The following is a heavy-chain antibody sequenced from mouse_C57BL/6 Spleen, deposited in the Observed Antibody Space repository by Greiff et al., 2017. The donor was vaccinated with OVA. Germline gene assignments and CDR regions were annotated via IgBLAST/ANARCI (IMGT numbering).Heavy chain of an antibody. CDR2: ISSGSSTI. CDR1: GFTFSDYG. CDR3: ARDSSGPYAMDY. V-gene: IGHV5-17*01. Sequence: EVKLVESGGGLVKPGGSLKLSCAASGFTFSDYGMHWVRQAPEKGLVWVAYISSGSSTIYYADTVKGRFTISRDNAKNTLFLQMTSLRSEDTAMYYCARDSSGPYAMDYWGQGTSVTVSS. J-gene: IGHJ4*01. D-gene: IGHD3-2*02.